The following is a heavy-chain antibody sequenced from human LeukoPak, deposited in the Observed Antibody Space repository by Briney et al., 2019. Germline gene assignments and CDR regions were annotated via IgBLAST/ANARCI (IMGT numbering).Heavy chain of an antibody. CDR3: ARVFTDYYDSSGSLDY. CDR1: GGSISSSNW. D-gene: IGHD3-22*01. CDR2: IYHSGST. J-gene: IGHJ4*02. Sequence: NPSETLSLTCAVSGGSISSSNWWSWVRQPPGKGLEWIGEIYHSGSTNYNPSLKSRVTISVDKSKNQFSLKLSSVTAADTAVYYCARVFTDYYDSSGSLDYWGQGTLVTVSS. V-gene: IGHV4-4*02.